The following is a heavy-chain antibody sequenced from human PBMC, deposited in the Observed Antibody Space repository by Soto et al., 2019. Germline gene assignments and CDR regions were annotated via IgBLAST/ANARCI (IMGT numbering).Heavy chain of an antibody. CDR1: GYTFTSYG. V-gene: IGHV1-18*01. D-gene: IGHD3-16*01. Sequence: ASVKVSCKASGYTFTSYGISWVRQAPGQGLEWMGWISTYNGNTNYAQKLQGRVTMTTDTSTSTAYMELRSLRSDDTAVYYCARDLEEMATGELDYWGQGTLVTVSS. CDR3: ARDLEEMATGELDY. J-gene: IGHJ4*02. CDR2: ISTYNGNT.